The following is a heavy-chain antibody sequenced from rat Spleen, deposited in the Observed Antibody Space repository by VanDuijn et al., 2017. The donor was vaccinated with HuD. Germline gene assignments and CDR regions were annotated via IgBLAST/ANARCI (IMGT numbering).Heavy chain of an antibody. Sequence: EVQLVESGGGLVQPGRSMKLSCAASGFTFSNYDMAWVRQAPAKGLEWVATISYDGISTYYRDSVRGRFTISSNNAESTLYLQMDSLRSEDTATYYCTRQWLTGSHWFFDFWGPGTMVTVSS. CDR1: GFTFSNYD. V-gene: IGHV5-29*01. J-gene: IGHJ1*01. D-gene: IGHD1-4*01. CDR3: TRQWLTGSHWFFDF. CDR2: ISYDGIST.